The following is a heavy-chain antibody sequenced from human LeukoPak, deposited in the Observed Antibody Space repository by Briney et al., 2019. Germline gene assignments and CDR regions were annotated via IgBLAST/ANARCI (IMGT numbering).Heavy chain of an antibody. Sequence: PSETLSLTCTVSGGSISSSSYYWGWIRQPPGKGLEWIGYIYYSGSTNYNPSLKSRVTISVDTSKNQFSLKLSSVTAADTAVYYCARDRAEYDSSGYYGGFDYWGQGTLVTVSS. CDR3: ARDRAEYDSSGYYGGFDY. CDR2: IYYSGST. D-gene: IGHD3-22*01. CDR1: GGSISSSSYY. V-gene: IGHV4-61*01. J-gene: IGHJ4*02.